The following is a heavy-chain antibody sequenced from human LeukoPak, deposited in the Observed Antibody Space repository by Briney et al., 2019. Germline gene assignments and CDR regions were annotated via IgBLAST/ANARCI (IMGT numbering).Heavy chain of an antibody. CDR1: GGSISSGNW. V-gene: IGHV4-4*02. Sequence: SETLSVTCAVSGGSISSGNWWSWVRQPPGKGLEWIGEIYHSGSTNYNPSLKSRVTISVDKSKNQFSLKLSSVTAADTAVYYCARDLGYYYGSGTQSWFEPWGQGTLVTASS. CDR2: IYHSGST. J-gene: IGHJ5*02. CDR3: ARDLGYYYGSGTQSWFEP. D-gene: IGHD3-10*01.